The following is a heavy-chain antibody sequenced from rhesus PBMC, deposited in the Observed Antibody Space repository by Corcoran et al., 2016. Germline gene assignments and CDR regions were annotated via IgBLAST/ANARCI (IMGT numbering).Heavy chain of an antibody. CDR2: INGKRGST. CDR3: AREVA. D-gene: IGHD2-33*01. J-gene: IGHJ4*01. V-gene: IGHV4-80*01. CDR1: GASIRSYW. Sequence: QVQLQESGPGLVKPSETPSLTCAVSGASIRSYWWSWIRQPPGKGLEWIGEINGKRGSTYYNPSLKSRVTISKDASKNQFSLRLSSVTAADTTVYYCAREVAWGQGVLVTVSS.